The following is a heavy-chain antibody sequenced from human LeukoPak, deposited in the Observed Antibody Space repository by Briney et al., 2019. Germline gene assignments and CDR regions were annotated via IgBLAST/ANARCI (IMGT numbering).Heavy chain of an antibody. V-gene: IGHV1-18*01. D-gene: IGHD1-26*01. CDR3: ARDYSGTYLYYFDY. J-gene: IGHJ4*02. Sequence: GASVKVSCKASGYTLTRFGITWVRQAPGEGLEWMRWISADNGNTHYAQKFQGRVTMTTDTSTSTSYMELRSLRSDDTAVYYCARDYSGTYLYYFDYWGQGTLVTVSS. CDR1: GYTLTRFG. CDR2: ISADNGNT.